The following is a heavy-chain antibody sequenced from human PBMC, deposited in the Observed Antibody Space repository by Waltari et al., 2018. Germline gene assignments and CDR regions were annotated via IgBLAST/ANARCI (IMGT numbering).Heavy chain of an antibody. V-gene: IGHV1-24*01. D-gene: IGHD4-17*01. CDR1: GDTVSELS. Sequence: QVQLLQSGAEVKKPGASVKVSCKVSGDTVSELSIHWVRQAPGKGLEWMGGFDPEHGEIISAQKFQGRLTLTEDTSTDTAYMELSSLRSEDTAVYYCTIYRDGDYVSLGFDPWGQRTLVTVSS. CDR2: FDPEHGEI. CDR3: TIYRDGDYVSLGFDP. J-gene: IGHJ5*02.